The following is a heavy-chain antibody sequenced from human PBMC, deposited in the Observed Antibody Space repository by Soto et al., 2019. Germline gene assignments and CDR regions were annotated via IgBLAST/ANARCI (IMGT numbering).Heavy chain of an antibody. V-gene: IGHV1-18*01. CDR2: INVYKGDT. Sequence: QVQLVQSGGEVKKPGASVKVSCKASGYSFSNYAISWVRQAPGQGLEWMGWINVYKGDTKYSQKFQDRVTVTTDTSTSNAYMAFRSLRSDDTGVYYCARDAPYIDFWSSIMEVYHYGLDVWGPGTTV. D-gene: IGHD3-3*01. CDR1: GYSFSNYA. J-gene: IGHJ6*02. CDR3: ARDAPYIDFWSSIMEVYHYGLDV.